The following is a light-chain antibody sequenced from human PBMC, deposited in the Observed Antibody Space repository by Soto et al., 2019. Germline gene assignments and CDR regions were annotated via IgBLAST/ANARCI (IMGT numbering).Light chain of an antibody. V-gene: IGLV2-14*03. CDR2: DVH. CDR1: RTDVDGHDY. J-gene: IGLJ1*01. CDR3: SSYTASAPFYV. Sequence: QSALTQPASVSGSPGQSITISCTGARTDVDGHDYVSWYQQHPDQAPKLMIFDVHNRPSGVSSRFSGSKSGDTASLTISGLQAEDDGDYYCSSYTASAPFYVFGTGTKVTVL.